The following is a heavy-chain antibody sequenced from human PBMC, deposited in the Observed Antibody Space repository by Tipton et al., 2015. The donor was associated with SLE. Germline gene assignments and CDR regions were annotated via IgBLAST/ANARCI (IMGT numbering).Heavy chain of an antibody. Sequence: SLRLSCAASGFMFSSFGMHWVRQAPGKGLEWVAIIWYDGSIHHYADSVRGRFTISRDNARNSVFLQMSSLRGEDTALYYCARGPALDSTGYYMDVWGKGTAVIVSS. J-gene: IGHJ6*03. CDR3: ARGPALDSTGYYMDV. V-gene: IGHV3-33*08. CDR2: IWYDGSIH. D-gene: IGHD3-9*01. CDR1: GFMFSSFG.